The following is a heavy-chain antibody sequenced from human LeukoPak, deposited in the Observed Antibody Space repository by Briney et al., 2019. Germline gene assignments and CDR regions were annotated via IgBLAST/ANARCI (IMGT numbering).Heavy chain of an antibody. Sequence: SETLSLTCTVSGGSISSSSYYWGWIRQPPGKGLELIGSIYYSGSTYYNPSLKSRVTISVDTSKNQFTLKLSSVTAADTAVYYCARTYSKESCFGLWGRGTLVTVSS. CDR1: GGSISSSSYY. V-gene: IGHV4-39*01. CDR3: ARTYSKESCFGL. CDR2: IYYSGST. J-gene: IGHJ2*01. D-gene: IGHD2-21*01.